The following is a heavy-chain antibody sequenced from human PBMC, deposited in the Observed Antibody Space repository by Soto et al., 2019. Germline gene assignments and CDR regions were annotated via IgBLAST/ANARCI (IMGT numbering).Heavy chain of an antibody. D-gene: IGHD6-13*01. CDR3: AKVGSSRWYYFDY. Sequence: PGGSLKLSCAASGFTFSSYAMSWVRQAPGKGLEWVSAISGSGGSTYYADSVKGRFTISRDNSKNTLYLQMNSLRAEDTAVYYCAKVGSSRWYYFDYWGQGTLVTVSS. CDR1: GFTFSSYA. CDR2: ISGSGGST. J-gene: IGHJ4*02. V-gene: IGHV3-23*01.